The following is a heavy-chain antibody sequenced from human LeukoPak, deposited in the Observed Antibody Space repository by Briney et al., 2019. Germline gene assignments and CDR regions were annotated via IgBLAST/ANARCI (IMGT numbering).Heavy chain of an antibody. V-gene: IGHV1-69*13. CDR1: GGTFISYA. CDR3: ASTYSGSYEGFDP. J-gene: IGHJ5*02. CDR2: IIPIFGTA. Sequence: ASVKVSCKASGGTFISYAISWVRQAPGQGLEWMGGIIPIFGTANYAQKFQGRVTITADESTSTAYMELSSLRSEDTAVYYCASTYSGSYEGFDPWGQGTLVTVSS. D-gene: IGHD1-26*01.